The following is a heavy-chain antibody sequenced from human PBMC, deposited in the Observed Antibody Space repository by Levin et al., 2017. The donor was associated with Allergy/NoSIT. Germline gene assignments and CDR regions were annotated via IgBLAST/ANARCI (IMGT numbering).Heavy chain of an antibody. V-gene: IGHV4-39*07. D-gene: IGHD2-15*01. CDR3: AREFCSGGSCYRNWYFDL. CDR2: IYYGGST. CDR1: GGSISSISSSTFY. Sequence: SQTLSLPCTVSGGSISSISSSTFYWGWIRRPPGKGLEWIGSIYYGGSTYYNPSLKSRVTISVESSVDTSKNQFSLRLNSVTAADTAVYYCAREFCSGGSCYRNWYFDLWGRGTLVSVSS. J-gene: IGHJ2*01.